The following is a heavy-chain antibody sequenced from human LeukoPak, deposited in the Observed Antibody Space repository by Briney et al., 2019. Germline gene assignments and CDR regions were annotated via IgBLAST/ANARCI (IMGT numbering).Heavy chain of an antibody. Sequence: GASVKVSCKASGHTFIGQYIHWVRQAPGQGLEWMGWINPNSGGTNYAQKFQGSVTMTRDTSISTAYMELSRLTSDDTAVYYCARGGGYSNGYVDYWGQGTLVTVSS. CDR1: GHTFIGQY. J-gene: IGHJ4*02. V-gene: IGHV1-2*02. CDR3: ARGGGYSNGYVDY. CDR2: INPNSGGT. D-gene: IGHD5-18*01.